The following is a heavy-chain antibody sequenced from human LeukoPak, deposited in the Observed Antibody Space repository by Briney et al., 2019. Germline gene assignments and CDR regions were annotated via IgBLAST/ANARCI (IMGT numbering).Heavy chain of an antibody. D-gene: IGHD2-15*01. J-gene: IGHJ3*02. Sequence: PSETLSLTCAVSGDSISSCNWWSWLRPLPGEGLEWIGEIYHSGNTNYKPPLKRRVTISVDKSKNQFSLKLSSVTAADTAVYYCARDREAGYCSCGSCLTDAFDIWGQRTMVTVSS. CDR1: GDSISSCNW. CDR2: IYHSGNT. CDR3: ARDREAGYCSCGSCLTDAFDI. V-gene: IGHV4-4*02.